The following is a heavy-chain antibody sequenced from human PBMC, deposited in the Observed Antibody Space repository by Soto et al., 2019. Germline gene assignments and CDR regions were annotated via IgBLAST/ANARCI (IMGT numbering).Heavy chain of an antibody. Sequence: QVQLQESGPGLVKPSETLSLTCTVSGASISGFYWSWIRKSAGKGLEWIGRIYATGTTDSNPSLTSRVMMSVDTSKKQFSLKLRSVTAADTAVYYCVRDGTKTLRDWFDPWGQGISVTVSS. D-gene: IGHD1-1*01. V-gene: IGHV4-4*07. CDR1: GASISGFY. CDR2: IYATGTT. J-gene: IGHJ5*02. CDR3: VRDGTKTLRDWFDP.